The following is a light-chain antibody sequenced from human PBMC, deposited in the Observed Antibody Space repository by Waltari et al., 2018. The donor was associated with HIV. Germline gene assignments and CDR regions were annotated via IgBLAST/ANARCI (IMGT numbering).Light chain of an antibody. CDR2: GAS. CDR1: QSVSSSY. CDR3: QQYGSSRGFT. Sequence: EIVLTQSPGTLSLSPGEIATLSCRASQSVSSSYLAWYQQKPGQAPRLLIYGASSRATGIPDRFSGSGSGTDFTLTISRLEPEDFAVYYCQQYGSSRGFTFGPGTKVDIK. V-gene: IGKV3-20*01. J-gene: IGKJ3*01.